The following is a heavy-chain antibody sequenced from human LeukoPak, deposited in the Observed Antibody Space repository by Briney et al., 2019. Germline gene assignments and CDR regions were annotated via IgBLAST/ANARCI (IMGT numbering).Heavy chain of an antibody. V-gene: IGHV3-53*01. Sequence: GRSLRLSCAASGFTVSSNYMGWVRQAPGKGLEWVSLTHSDGSTYYADSVKGRFTVSRDKSENPLHLQMNTLRAEDTAVYYCARGENGIGAAFDIWGQGTMVTVSS. CDR1: GFTVSSNY. J-gene: IGHJ3*02. CDR3: ARGENGIGAAFDI. D-gene: IGHD3-16*01. CDR2: THSDGST.